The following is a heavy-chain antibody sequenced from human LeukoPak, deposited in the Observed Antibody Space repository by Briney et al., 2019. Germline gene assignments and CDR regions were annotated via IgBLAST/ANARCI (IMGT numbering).Heavy chain of an antibody. CDR1: GGSISSSSYY. Sequence: PSETLSLTCTVSGGSISSSSYYWGWIRQPPGMGLEWIGSIYYSGSTYYNPSLKSRVTISVDTSKNQFSLKLSSVTAADTAVYYCVLSTMIVVVITPSFNYWGQGTLVTVSS. V-gene: IGHV4-39*01. D-gene: IGHD3-22*01. CDR2: IYYSGST. J-gene: IGHJ4*02. CDR3: VLSTMIVVVITPSFNY.